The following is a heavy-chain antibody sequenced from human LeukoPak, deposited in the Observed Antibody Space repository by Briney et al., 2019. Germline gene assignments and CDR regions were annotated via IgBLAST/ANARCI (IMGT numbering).Heavy chain of an antibody. D-gene: IGHD5-18*01. CDR3: ARDQGLTAPPPYGLDV. J-gene: IGHJ6*02. CDR1: GGTFSSSA. V-gene: IGHV1-69*04. CDR2: IIPVLNIT. Sequence: SVKVSCKTSGGTFSSSAITWVRQAPGQGLEWMGRIIPVLNITTCAQKFQGRVTITADTSTSTVYMELSSLRSEETAVYYCARDQGLTAPPPYGLDVWGQGTTVIVSS.